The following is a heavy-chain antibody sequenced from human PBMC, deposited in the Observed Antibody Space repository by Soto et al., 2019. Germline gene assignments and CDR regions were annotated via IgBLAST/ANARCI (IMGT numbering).Heavy chain of an antibody. Sequence: SLRLSCSASGFTFSSYAMSWVRQAPGKGLEWVSAISGSGGSTYYADSVKGRFTISRDNSKNTLYLQMNSLRAEDTAVYYCAKPKFETTPFPGMDVWGQGTMVTVSS. CDR2: ISGSGGST. J-gene: IGHJ6*02. CDR3: AKPKFETTPFPGMDV. CDR1: GFTFSSYA. V-gene: IGHV3-23*01. D-gene: IGHD1-1*01.